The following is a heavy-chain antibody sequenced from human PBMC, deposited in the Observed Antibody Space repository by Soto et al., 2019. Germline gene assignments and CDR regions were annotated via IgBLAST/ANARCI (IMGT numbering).Heavy chain of an antibody. CDR3: TTATYDFWSGYFTHPFKDARGSFDY. Sequence: KSGGSLRLSCAASGFTFNNAWMSWVRQAPGKGLEWVGRIKSKTDGGTTDYAAPVKGRFTISRDDSKNTLYLQMNSLKTEDTAVYYCTTATYDFWSGYFTHPFKDARGSFDYWGQGTLVTVSS. J-gene: IGHJ4*02. V-gene: IGHV3-15*01. D-gene: IGHD3-3*01. CDR2: IKSKTDGGTT. CDR1: GFTFNNAW.